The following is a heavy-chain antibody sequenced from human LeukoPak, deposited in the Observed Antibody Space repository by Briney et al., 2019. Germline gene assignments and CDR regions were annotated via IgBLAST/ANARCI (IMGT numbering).Heavy chain of an antibody. D-gene: IGHD2-21*02. CDR2: ISNSGTT. Sequence: SETLSLTCSVSGGSISGNYWSWIRQPPGKGLEWIGYISNSGTTNYNSSLKSRVTISGDASRSQFSLELTYVTAADTAVYYCAKHAYCADGCHRRPREIAFDLWGQGTMVTVSS. V-gene: IGHV4-59*08. CDR1: GGSISGNY. J-gene: IGHJ3*01. CDR3: AKHAYCADGCHRRPREIAFDL.